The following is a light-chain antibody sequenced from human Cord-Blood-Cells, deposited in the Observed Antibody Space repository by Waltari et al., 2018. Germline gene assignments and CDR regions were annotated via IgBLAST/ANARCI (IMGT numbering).Light chain of an antibody. J-gene: IGKJ4*01. Sequence: DIQMTQSPSSLSASVGDRVTITCRASQSISSYLNWYHQKPGKAPKLRIYAASSLQSGLPSRFSGSGSGTDFTLTISSLQPEEFATYYCQQSYSTPLTFGGGTKVEIK. V-gene: IGKV1-39*01. CDR2: AAS. CDR3: QQSYSTPLT. CDR1: QSISSY.